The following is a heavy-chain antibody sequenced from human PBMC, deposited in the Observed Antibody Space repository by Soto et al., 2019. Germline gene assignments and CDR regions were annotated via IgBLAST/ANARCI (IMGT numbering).Heavy chain of an antibody. J-gene: IGHJ4*02. CDR3: AREYWSSTRCYGTFDY. CDR2: IYISGNT. V-gene: IGHV4-59*01. Sequence: SETLSLTCDVSGGSISGYYWSWIRQPPGQGLEWIGYIYISGNTNYNPSLTRRVTMAVDTSKNQFSLKLSSVTAAETAVYCGAREYWSSTRCYGTFDYWGQGVLVTVSS. D-gene: IGHD2-2*01. CDR1: GGSISGYY.